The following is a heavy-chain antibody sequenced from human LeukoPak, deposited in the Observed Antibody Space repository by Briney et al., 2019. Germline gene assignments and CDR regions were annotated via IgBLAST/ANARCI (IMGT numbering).Heavy chain of an antibody. CDR1: GGTFSSYA. Sequence: SVKVSCKASGGTFSSYAISWVRQAPGQGLEWMGGIIPIFGTANYAQKFQGRVTITTDESTSTAYMELSSLRSEDTAVYYCARGLIVVVPAANLDYYYYMDVWGKGTTVTVSS. D-gene: IGHD2-2*01. J-gene: IGHJ6*03. V-gene: IGHV1-69*05. CDR3: ARGLIVVVPAANLDYYYYMDV. CDR2: IIPIFGTA.